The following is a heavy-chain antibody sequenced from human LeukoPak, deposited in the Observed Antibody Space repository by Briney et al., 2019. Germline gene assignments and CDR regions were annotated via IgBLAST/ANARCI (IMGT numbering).Heavy chain of an antibody. V-gene: IGHV3-66*01. Sequence: GGSLRLSCAASGFTVSSNYMSWVRQAPGKGLEWVSVIYSGGSTYYADSVKGRFTISRDNSKNTLYLQMNSLRAEDTAVYYCAKSHDSSGYYFWGQGTLVTVSS. CDR3: AKSHDSSGYYF. D-gene: IGHD3-22*01. J-gene: IGHJ4*02. CDR1: GFTVSSNY. CDR2: IYSGGST.